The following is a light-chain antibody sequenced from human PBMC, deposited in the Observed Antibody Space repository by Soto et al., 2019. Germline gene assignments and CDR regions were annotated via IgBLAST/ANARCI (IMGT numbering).Light chain of an antibody. J-gene: IGLJ2*01. CDR1: SSDVGDYNY. CDR2: EVS. Sequence: ALTQPRSVSGSPGQSVTISCTGTSSDVGDYNYVSWYQQHPGKAPKFIIYEVSKRPSGVPDRFSGSKSGNTASLTISGLQAEDEADYYCCSYAGTYTVVFGGGTKVTVL. V-gene: IGLV2-11*01. CDR3: CSYAGTYTVV.